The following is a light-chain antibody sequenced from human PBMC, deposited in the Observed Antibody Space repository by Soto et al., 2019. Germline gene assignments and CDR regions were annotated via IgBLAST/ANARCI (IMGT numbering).Light chain of an antibody. J-gene: IGKJ1*01. CDR1: ETVATN. Sequence: VMTQSPATLSVSPGERATLSCWASETVATNLAWYQQKPGQAPRLLISGASTRAAGISDRFRGSGSGTEFTLTISSLQSEDFAVYFCQQYNNWPPWTFGQGTKVDI. CDR2: GAS. CDR3: QQYNNWPPWT. V-gene: IGKV3-15*01.